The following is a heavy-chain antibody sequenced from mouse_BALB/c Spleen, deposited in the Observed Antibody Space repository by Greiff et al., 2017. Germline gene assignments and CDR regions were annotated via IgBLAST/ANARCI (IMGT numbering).Heavy chain of an antibody. CDR2: ISYSGST. J-gene: IGHJ4*01. CDR3: ALYDYDAMDY. CDR1: GYSITSDYA. D-gene: IGHD2-3*01. Sequence: EVKLQESGPGLVKPSQSLSLTCTVTGYSITSDYAWNWIRQFPGNKLEWMGYISYSGSTSYNPSLKSRISITRDTSKNQFFLQLNSVTTEDTATYYCALYDYDAMDYWGQGTSVTVSS. V-gene: IGHV3-2*02.